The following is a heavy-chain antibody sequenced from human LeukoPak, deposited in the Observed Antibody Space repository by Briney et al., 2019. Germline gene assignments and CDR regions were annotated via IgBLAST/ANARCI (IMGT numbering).Heavy chain of an antibody. D-gene: IGHD3-22*01. J-gene: IGHJ4*02. CDR3: ARDRHKYNYDSGGYPPY. V-gene: IGHV3-48*01. CDR1: GFTFSSYG. CDR2: ISSSSSTI. Sequence: GGSLRLSCAASGFTFSSYGMSWVRQAPGKGLEWVSYISSSSSTIYYADSVKGRFTISRDNAKNSLYLQMNTLRAEDTAVYYCARDRHKYNYDSGGYPPYWGQGTLVTVSS.